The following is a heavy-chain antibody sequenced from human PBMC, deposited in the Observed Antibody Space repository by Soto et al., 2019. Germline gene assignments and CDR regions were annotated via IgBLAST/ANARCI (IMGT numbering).Heavy chain of an antibody. Sequence: QVQLVQSGAEVKKPGSSVKVSCKASGGTFSSYTISWVRQAPGQGLEWMGRIIPILGIANYAQKFQGRVTITAAKSTSTAYMELSSLRSEDTAVYYCARLSGYSSSRTDYWGQGTLVTVSS. CDR1: GGTFSSYT. J-gene: IGHJ4*02. CDR3: ARLSGYSSSRTDY. V-gene: IGHV1-69*02. CDR2: IIPILGIA. D-gene: IGHD6-13*01.